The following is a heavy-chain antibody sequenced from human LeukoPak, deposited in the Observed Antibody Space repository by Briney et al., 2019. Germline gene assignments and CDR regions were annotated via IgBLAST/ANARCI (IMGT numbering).Heavy chain of an antibody. D-gene: IGHD3-16*01. CDR1: GFTFDHYS. Sequence: GGSLRLSCAASGFTFDHYSVNWVRQAPGKGLEWISYISSSGVTVYYADSVKGRFTCSRDNAGNSLYLQMNSQRVEDTAVYYCARSMITFGGAIDFWGQGTQVTVST. CDR3: ARSMITFGGAIDF. CDR2: ISSSGVTV. V-gene: IGHV3-48*01. J-gene: IGHJ4*02.